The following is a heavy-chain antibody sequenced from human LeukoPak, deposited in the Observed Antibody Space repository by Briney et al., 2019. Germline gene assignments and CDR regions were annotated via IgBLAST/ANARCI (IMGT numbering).Heavy chain of an antibody. V-gene: IGHV4-34*01. D-gene: IGHD4-17*01. CDR2: INHSGST. CDR1: GESFSGYD. CDR3: ARVRVTTNWFDP. J-gene: IGHJ5*02. Sequence: AETLPLTCAVYGESFSGYDWSWLRQPPGKGLEWIGEINHSGSTNYNPSLKSRVTISLDTSKNQFSLKLSSVTAADTAVYYCARVRVTTNWFDPWGQGTLVTVSS.